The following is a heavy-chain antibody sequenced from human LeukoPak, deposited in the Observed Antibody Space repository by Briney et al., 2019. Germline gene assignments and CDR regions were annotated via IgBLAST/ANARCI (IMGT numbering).Heavy chain of an antibody. CDR3: ARERNSGWGTAFDP. J-gene: IGHJ5*02. CDR1: GFTFSSYW. CDR2: IKQDGSEK. D-gene: IGHD6-19*01. Sequence: GGSLRLSCAASGFTFSSYWMSWVRQAPGKGLEWVANIKQDGSEKYYVDSVKGRFTISRDNAKNSLYLQMNSLRAEDTALYYCARERNSGWGTAFDPWGQGTLVTVSS. V-gene: IGHV3-7*03.